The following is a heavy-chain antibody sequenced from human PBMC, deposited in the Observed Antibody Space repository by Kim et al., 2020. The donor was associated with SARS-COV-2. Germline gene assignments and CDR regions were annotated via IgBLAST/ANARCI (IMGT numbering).Heavy chain of an antibody. J-gene: IGHJ6*02. CDR2: IDPSDSYT. Sequence: GESLKISCKGSGYSFTSYWISWVRQMPGKGLEWMGRIDPSDSYTNYSPSFQGHVTISADKSISTAYLQWSSLKASDTAMYYCARHLLVYRDGYNYWHYYYGMDVWGQGTTVTVSS. D-gene: IGHD5-12*01. V-gene: IGHV5-10-1*01. CDR3: ARHLLVYRDGYNYWHYYYGMDV. CDR1: GYSFTSYW.